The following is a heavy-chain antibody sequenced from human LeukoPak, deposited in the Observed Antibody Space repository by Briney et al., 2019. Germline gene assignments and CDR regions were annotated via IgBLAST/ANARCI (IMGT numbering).Heavy chain of an antibody. CDR2: IYSSGDT. CDR1: GGSMGSYY. J-gene: IGHJ6*02. Sequence: SETLSLTCTVSGGSMGSYYWSWIRQPPGKGLEWIGYIYSSGDTNYNPSLKSRVTISVDTSKNQFSLKLSSVTAADTAVYYCARGGTYYDFWSGYADYYYGMDVWGQGTTVTVSS. V-gene: IGHV4-59*01. D-gene: IGHD3-3*01. CDR3: ARGGTYYDFWSGYADYYYGMDV.